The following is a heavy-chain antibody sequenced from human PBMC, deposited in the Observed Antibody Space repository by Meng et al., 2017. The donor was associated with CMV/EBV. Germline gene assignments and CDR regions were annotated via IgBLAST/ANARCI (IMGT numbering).Heavy chain of an antibody. CDR3: ASKSGGMRRFLNP. Sequence: GGSLRLPCAASGFTFSSYEMNWVRQAPGKGLEWVSYISSSGSTIYYADSVKGRFTISRDNAKNSLYLQMNSLRAEDTAVYYCASKSGGMRRFLNPWGQGTLVTVSS. V-gene: IGHV3-48*03. J-gene: IGHJ5*02. CDR2: ISSSGSTI. CDR1: GFTFSSYE. D-gene: IGHD3-3*01.